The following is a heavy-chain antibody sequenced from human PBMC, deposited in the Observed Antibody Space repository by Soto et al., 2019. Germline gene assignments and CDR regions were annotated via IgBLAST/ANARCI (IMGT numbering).Heavy chain of an antibody. CDR1: GGSISSGGYS. J-gene: IGHJ3*02. CDR3: ARWGTGVLAFDI. CDR2: IYHSGST. V-gene: IGHV4-30-2*01. Sequence: LQLQESGSGLVKPSQTLSLTCAVSGGSISSGGYSWSWIRQPPGKGLEWIGYIYHSGSTYYNPSLKSRVTISVDRSKNQFSLKLSSVTAADTAVYYCARWGTGVLAFDIWGQGTMVTVSS. D-gene: IGHD3-16*01.